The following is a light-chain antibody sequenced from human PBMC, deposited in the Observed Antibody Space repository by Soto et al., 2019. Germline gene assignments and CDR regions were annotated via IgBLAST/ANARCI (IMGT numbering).Light chain of an antibody. Sequence: PSAYVGDRVTLTCRSAQGLNSRLAWYQHRPGKAPRLLIYDASTLESGVPSRFSGSGSGTEFTLTINNLQPDDLATYICQQYKSYSTFGQGTKVDI. V-gene: IGKV1-5*01. CDR3: QQYKSYST. CDR2: DAS. CDR1: QGLNSR. J-gene: IGKJ1*01.